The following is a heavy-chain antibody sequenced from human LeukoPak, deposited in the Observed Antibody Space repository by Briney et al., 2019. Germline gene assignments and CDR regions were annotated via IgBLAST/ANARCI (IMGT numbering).Heavy chain of an antibody. D-gene: IGHD5-12*01. CDR3: TRESGYSGYHYFDY. CDR2: IYHSGST. J-gene: IGHJ4*02. Sequence: SETLSLTCAVSGGSISRGGYSWSWIRQPPGKGLEWIGYIYHSGSTYYNPSLKSRATISVDRSKNQFSLKLSSVTAADTAVYYCTRESGYSGYHYFDYWGQGTLVTVSS. CDR1: GGSISRGGYS. V-gene: IGHV4-30-2*01.